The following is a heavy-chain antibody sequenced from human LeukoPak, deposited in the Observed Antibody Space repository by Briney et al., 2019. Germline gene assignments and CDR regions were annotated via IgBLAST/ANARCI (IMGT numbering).Heavy chain of an antibody. Sequence: GESLRISCKASGYSFTSYWIGWVRPMPGKGLEWMGIIYPYDSDTRYSPSFQGQVTISADKSISTAYLQWSNLKASDTAMYYCARHIGYSAWNPDYWGQGTLVTVSS. CDR1: GYSFTSYW. CDR3: ARHIGYSAWNPDY. V-gene: IGHV5-51*01. D-gene: IGHD5-12*01. J-gene: IGHJ4*02. CDR2: IYPYDSDT.